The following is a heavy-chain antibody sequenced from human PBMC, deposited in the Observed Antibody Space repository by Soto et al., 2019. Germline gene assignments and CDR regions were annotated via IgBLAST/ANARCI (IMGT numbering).Heavy chain of an antibody. Sequence: GWSLRLSCAASGFTFSSYAMSWVRQAPGKGLEWVSGISGSGLSTNYADSVKGRFTISRDNSKNTLYLQMNSLRAEDTAVYYCAKEGRRSLGMDVCRQGTTVTVSS. V-gene: IGHV3-23*01. J-gene: IGHJ6*02. D-gene: IGHD3-10*01. CDR3: AKEGRRSLGMDV. CDR1: GFTFSSYA. CDR2: ISGSGLST.